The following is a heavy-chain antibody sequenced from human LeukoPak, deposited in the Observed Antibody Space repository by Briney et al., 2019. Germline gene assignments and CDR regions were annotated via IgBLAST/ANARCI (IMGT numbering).Heavy chain of an antibody. Sequence: SETLSLTCTGSGASISNDKYFWAWIRQPPGKGLEWIGTVYYIGTTFYNPSLKSRLTLSVDTSKNQFSLKLGSVTAADTSVYYCARLSDRDPQHWFDPWGQGILVTVSS. V-gene: IGHV4-39*01. CDR3: ARLSDRDPQHWFDP. CDR1: GASISNDKYF. D-gene: IGHD3-10*01. J-gene: IGHJ5*02. CDR2: VYYIGTT.